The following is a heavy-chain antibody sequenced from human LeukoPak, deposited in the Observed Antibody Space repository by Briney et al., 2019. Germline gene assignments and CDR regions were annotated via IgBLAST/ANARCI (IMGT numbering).Heavy chain of an antibody. CDR1: GGTFSSYA. CDR2: IIPILGIA. Sequence: ASVKVSCKASGGTFSSYAISWVRQAPGQGLEWMGRIIPILGIANYAQKFQGRVTITADKSTSTAYMELSSLRSEDTAVYYCARYSGSYTGLDYWGQGTLVTVSS. CDR3: ARYSGSYTGLDY. J-gene: IGHJ4*02. D-gene: IGHD1-26*01. V-gene: IGHV1-69*04.